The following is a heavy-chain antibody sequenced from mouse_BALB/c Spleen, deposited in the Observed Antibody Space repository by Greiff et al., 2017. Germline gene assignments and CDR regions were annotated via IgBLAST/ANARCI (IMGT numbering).Heavy chain of an antibody. CDR3: TRATGFAY. CDR2: INPNNGGT. J-gene: IGHJ3*01. CDR1: GYTFTDYN. D-gene: IGHD4-1*02. Sequence: VQLQQSGPELVKPGASVKIPCKASGYTFTDYNMDWVKQSHGKSLEWIGDINPNNGGTIYNQKFKSKATLTVDKSSSTAYMQLSSLTSEDSAVYYCTRATGFAYWGQGTLVTVSA. V-gene: IGHV1-18*01.